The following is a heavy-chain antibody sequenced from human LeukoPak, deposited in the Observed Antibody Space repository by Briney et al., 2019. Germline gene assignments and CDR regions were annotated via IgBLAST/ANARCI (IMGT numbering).Heavy chain of an antibody. D-gene: IGHD2-2*01. V-gene: IGHV1-2*02. CDR2: TNPNSGGT. Sequence: ASVKVSCKASGYTFTGYYMHWVRQAPGQGLEWMGWTNPNSGGTNYAQKFQGRVTMTRDTSISTAYMELSRLRSDDTAVYYCARVWDYCSSTSCYGFDYWGQGTLVTVSS. CDR3: ARVWDYCSSTSCYGFDY. CDR1: GYTFTGYY. J-gene: IGHJ4*02.